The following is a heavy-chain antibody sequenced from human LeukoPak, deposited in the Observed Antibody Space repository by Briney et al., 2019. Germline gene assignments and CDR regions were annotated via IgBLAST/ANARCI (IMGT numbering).Heavy chain of an antibody. J-gene: IGHJ4*02. CDR2: IIPILGIA. CDR3: ASPSYCSSTSCYTSFDY. Sequence: SVKVSCKASGGTFSSYTISWVRRAPGQGLEWMGRIIPILGIANYAQKFQGRVTITADKSTSTAYMELSSLRSEDTAVYYCASPSYCSSTSCYTSFDYWGQGTLVTVSS. D-gene: IGHD2-2*02. CDR1: GGTFSSYT. V-gene: IGHV1-69*02.